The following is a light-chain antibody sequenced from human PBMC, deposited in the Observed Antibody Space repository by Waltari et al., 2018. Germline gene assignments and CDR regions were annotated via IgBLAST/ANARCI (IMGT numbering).Light chain of an antibody. CDR3: CSYAGSSTWV. Sequence: QSALTQPASVSGSPGQSITISCTGTNSDVGSYNFVSWFQQHRGKAPKLLIYAGSKRPSGISNRFSGSKSGNTASLTISGLQAGDETDYYCCSYAGSSTWVFGGGTKLTVL. J-gene: IGLJ3*02. V-gene: IGLV2-23*01. CDR1: NSDVGSYNF. CDR2: AGS.